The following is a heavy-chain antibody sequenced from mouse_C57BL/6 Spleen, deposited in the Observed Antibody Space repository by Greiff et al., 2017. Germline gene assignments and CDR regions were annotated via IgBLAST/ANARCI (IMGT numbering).Heavy chain of an antibody. V-gene: IGHV14-1*01. CDR2: IGPEDGDS. J-gene: IGHJ4*01. CDR3: TSYPYCTMDY. CDR1: GFNIKDYY. Sequence: VQLQQSGAEFVRPGASVKLSCTASGFNIKDYYMHWVKQTPEQGLEWIGRIGPEDGDSESASKLQGNATMTADTSSNTADLQLNSLTYEDTAVYYCTSYPYCTMDYWGQGTSVTVSS. D-gene: IGHD2-10*01.